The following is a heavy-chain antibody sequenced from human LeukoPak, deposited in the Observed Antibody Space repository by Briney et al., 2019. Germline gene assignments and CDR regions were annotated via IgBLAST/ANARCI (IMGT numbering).Heavy chain of an antibody. CDR3: ARVRLGDYYYNYYMDV. V-gene: IGHV1-18*01. J-gene: IGHJ6*03. Sequence: GASVKVSCKASGYAFTSYDISWLRQAPGQGLEWMGWINSYNGNKKHAQKVQGRVTMTTDTSTSTASMELRSLRSDDTAVYYCARVRLGDYYYNYYMDVWGQGTTVTISS. CDR1: GYAFTSYD. D-gene: IGHD2-21*02. CDR2: INSYNGNK.